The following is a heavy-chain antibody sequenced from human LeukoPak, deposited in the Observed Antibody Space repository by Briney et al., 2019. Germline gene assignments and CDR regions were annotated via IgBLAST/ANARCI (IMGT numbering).Heavy chain of an antibody. CDR1: GFTFSNSG. J-gene: IGHJ4*02. CDR2: ISSSSSYI. Sequence: RGTLRLSCAASGFTFSNSGMNWVRHAPGKGLGWVSSISSSSSYIYYADSVKGRFTISRDNAKNSLYLQMNSLRAEDTAVYYCARGLTPIAAAGTCDYWGQGTLVTVSS. CDR3: ARGLTPIAAAGTCDY. V-gene: IGHV3-21*01. D-gene: IGHD6-13*01.